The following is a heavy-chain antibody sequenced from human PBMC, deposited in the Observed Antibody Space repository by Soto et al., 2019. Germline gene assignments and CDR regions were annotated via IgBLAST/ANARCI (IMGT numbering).Heavy chain of an antibody. CDR1: GCTFSSYA. D-gene: IGHD3-3*01. J-gene: IGHJ4*02. V-gene: IGHV3-23*01. CDR3: AKGYHYDLTQHYDY. CDR2: ISGSGGST. Sequence: EVQLLESGGGLVQPGGSLRLSCAAAGCTFSSYAMSWVRQAPGKGLEWVSAISGSGGSTYYADSVKGRFTISRDNSKNPLYLQMNSLRAEDTAVYYCAKGYHYDLTQHYDYWGQGTLVTVSS.